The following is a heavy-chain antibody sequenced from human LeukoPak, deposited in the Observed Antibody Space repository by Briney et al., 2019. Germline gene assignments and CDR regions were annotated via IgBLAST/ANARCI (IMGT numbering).Heavy chain of an antibody. D-gene: IGHD2-15*01. Sequence: GGSLRLSCAGSGFTLSSYSMNWVRQAPGEGLEWISYISKNGDIIYYADSVKGRFTVSRDRASDSVYLQMNSPRVEDTAVYYCALGYCSGGRCYHDAFDLWGQGTAVAVSS. CDR2: ISKNGDII. J-gene: IGHJ3*01. CDR1: GFTLSSYS. V-gene: IGHV3-48*01. CDR3: ALGYCSGGRCYHDAFDL.